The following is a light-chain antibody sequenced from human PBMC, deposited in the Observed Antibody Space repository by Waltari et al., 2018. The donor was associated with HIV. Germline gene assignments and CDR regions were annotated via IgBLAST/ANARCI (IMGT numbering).Light chain of an antibody. CDR1: SRDVGGYDA. CDR3: CSYAGTYTYVL. V-gene: IGLV2-11*01. Sequence: QSALTQPRSVSGSPGQSVTLSCTGTSRDVGGYDAVPWYLQHPGKVPKLIIYEVIKRPSGVPDRFSGSKSGNTASLTISGLQTEDEADYFCCSYAGTYTYVLFGGGTKLTVL. CDR2: EVI. J-gene: IGLJ3*02.